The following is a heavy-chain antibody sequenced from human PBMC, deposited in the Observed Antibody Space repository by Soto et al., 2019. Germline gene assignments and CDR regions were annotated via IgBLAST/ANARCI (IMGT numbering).Heavy chain of an antibody. D-gene: IGHD7-27*01. CDR1: GFTFSSYA. CDR3: AREQTGGGLRGFDL. V-gene: IGHV3-23*01. CDR2: IRASGGST. Sequence: EVQLLESGGGLVQPGGSLRLSCAASGFTFSSYAMSWVRQAPGKGLEWVSLIRASGGSTYYADSVKGRFTISRDNSKNTLYLQMNSLRDEDTAVYYCAREQTGGGLRGFDLWGQGTMVTVSS. J-gene: IGHJ3*01.